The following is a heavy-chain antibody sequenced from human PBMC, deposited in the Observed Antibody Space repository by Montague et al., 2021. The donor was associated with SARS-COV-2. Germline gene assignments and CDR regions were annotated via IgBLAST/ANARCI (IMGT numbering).Heavy chain of an antibody. CDR3: AKDLYSSSWYRVGAFDI. J-gene: IGHJ3*02. CDR2: ISWNSGSL. Sequence: SLRLSCAASGFTFDDYAIHWVRQAPGKGLEWVSGISWNSGSLGYADSVKGRLTISRDNAKNTLYLQMNSLRAENTALYYCAKDLYSSSWYRVGAFDIWGQGKMVTVSS. V-gene: IGHV3-9*01. CDR1: GFTFDDYA. D-gene: IGHD6-13*01.